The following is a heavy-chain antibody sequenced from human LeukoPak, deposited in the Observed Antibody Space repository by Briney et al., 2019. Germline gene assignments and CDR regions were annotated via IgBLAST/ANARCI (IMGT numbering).Heavy chain of an antibody. D-gene: IGHD3-3*01. V-gene: IGHV4-34*01. CDR3: ARGRDFWSGYYSLNWFDP. CDR2: INHSGST. CDR1: GGSFSGYY. J-gene: IGHJ5*02. Sequence: SETLSLTCAVYGGSFSGYYWSWIRQPPGKGLEWIGEINHSGSTSYNPSLKSRVTISVDTPKNQFSLKLSSVTAADTAVCYCARGRDFWSGYYSLNWFDPWGQGTLVTVSS.